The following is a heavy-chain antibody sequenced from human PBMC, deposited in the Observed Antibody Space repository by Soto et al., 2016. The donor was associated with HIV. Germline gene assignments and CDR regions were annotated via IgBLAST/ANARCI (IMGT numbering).Heavy chain of an antibody. V-gene: IGHV3-20*04. J-gene: IGHJ4*02. CDR2: INWNGGST. D-gene: IGHD3-10*01. Sequence: EVQLVESGGGVVRPGGSLRLSCAASGFTFDDYGMSWVRQAPGKGLEWVSGINWNGGSTGYADSVKGRFTISRDNAKSSLYLQMNSLRAEDTALYYCARSIPLWFGELLLPPYFDYWGQGTLVTVSS. CDR1: GFTFDDYG. CDR3: ARSIPLWFGELLLPPYFDY.